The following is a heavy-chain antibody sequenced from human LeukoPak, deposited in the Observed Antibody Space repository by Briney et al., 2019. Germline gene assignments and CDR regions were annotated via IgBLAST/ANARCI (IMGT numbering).Heavy chain of an antibody. CDR3: ARQGSSSDY. J-gene: IGHJ4*02. Sequence: PSETLSLTCTVSGGSISSSSYYWGWIRQPPGKGLEWFGSIYYSGSTYYNPSLKSRVTISVDTSKNQFSLKLSSVTAADTAVYYCARQGSSSDYWGQGTLVTVSS. CDR1: GGSISSSSYY. V-gene: IGHV4-39*01. CDR2: IYYSGST. D-gene: IGHD6-6*01.